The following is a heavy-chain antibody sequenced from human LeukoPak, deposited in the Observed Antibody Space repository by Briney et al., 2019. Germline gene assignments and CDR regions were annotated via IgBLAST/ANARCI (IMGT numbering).Heavy chain of an antibody. Sequence: ASVKVSCKASGYTFTSYYMHWVRQAPGQGLEWMGIINPSGGSTSYAQKFQGRVTMTRDTSTSTVYMELSSLRSEDTAVYYCARRTSGSYRKYYFDYWGQGTLVTVSS. J-gene: IGHJ4*02. CDR3: ARRTSGSYRKYYFDY. CDR2: INPSGGST. V-gene: IGHV1-46*01. CDR1: GYTFTSYY. D-gene: IGHD1-26*01.